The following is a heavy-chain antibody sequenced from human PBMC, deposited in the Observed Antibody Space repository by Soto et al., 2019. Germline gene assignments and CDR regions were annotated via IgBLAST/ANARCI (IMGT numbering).Heavy chain of an antibody. V-gene: IGHV4-39*01. Sequence: SETLSLTCTVSGGSISSSSYYWGWIRQPPGKGLEWIGSIYYSGSTYYNPSLKSRVTISVDTSKNQFSLKLSSVTAADTAVYYCARLPLRFDVDTAMVPPWGQGTLVTVSS. CDR1: GGSISSSSYY. D-gene: IGHD5-18*01. CDR3: ARLPLRFDVDTAMVPP. J-gene: IGHJ4*02. CDR2: IYYSGST.